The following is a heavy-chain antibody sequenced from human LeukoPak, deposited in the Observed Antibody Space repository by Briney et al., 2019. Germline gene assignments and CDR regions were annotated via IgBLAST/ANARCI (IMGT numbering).Heavy chain of an antibody. CDR2: ISGSGGST. V-gene: IGHV3-23*01. CDR3: AKFIVATIVNWFDP. J-gene: IGHJ5*02. Sequence: GGSLRLSCSASGFTFSTYTMNWIRQAPGKGLEWVSAISGSGGSTYYADSVKGRFTISRDNSKNTLYLQMNSLRAEDTAVYYCAKFIVATIVNWFDPWGQGTLVTVSS. D-gene: IGHD5-12*01. CDR1: GFTFSTYT.